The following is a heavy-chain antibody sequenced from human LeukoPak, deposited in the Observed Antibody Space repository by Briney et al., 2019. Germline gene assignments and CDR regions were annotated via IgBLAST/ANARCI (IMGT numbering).Heavy chain of an antibody. Sequence: SETLSLTCTVSGGSISNYYWSWLRQPPGKTLEWIGYIYYTGSTNYNPSLRSRVTISVDTSKNQFSLKLTSLTAADTAVYYCARVTDWNDFDYCGQGTLVTVSS. CDR2: IYYTGST. CDR3: ARVTDWNDFDY. D-gene: IGHD1-1*01. V-gene: IGHV4-59*01. J-gene: IGHJ4*02. CDR1: GGSISNYY.